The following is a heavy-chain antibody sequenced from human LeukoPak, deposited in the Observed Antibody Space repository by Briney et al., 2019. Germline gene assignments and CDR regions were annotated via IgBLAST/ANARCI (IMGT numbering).Heavy chain of an antibody. CDR2: IYYSGST. CDR3: ARQEDIVVVPAAMGYYFDY. Sequence: SETLSLTCTVSGGSISSSSYYWGWIRQPPGKGLEWIGSIYYSGSTYYNPSLKGRVTISVDTSKNQFSLKLSSVTAADTAVYYCARQEDIVVVPAAMGYYFDYWGQGTLVTVSS. V-gene: IGHV4-39*01. CDR1: GGSISSSSYY. J-gene: IGHJ4*02. D-gene: IGHD2-2*01.